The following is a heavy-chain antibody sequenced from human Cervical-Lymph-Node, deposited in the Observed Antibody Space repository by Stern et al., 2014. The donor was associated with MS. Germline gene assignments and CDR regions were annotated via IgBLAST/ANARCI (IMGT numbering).Heavy chain of an antibody. J-gene: IGHJ4*02. CDR2: ISKDGTNK. CDR1: GFAFNVYN. D-gene: IGHD3-16*01. Sequence: VQLVESGGGVVQPGTSLRLSCAASGFAFNVYNMHWVRQAPGQGLEWVTLISKDGTNKYYADFVKGRFTVSRDNSKNTLWLQLNSLRPEDTAVYYCAKDAYHAAFDKWGQGALVTVSS. V-gene: IGHV3-30*18. CDR3: AKDAYHAAFDK.